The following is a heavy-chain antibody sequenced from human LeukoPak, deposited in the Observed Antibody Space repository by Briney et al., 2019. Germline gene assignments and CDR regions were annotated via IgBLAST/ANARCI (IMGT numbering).Heavy chain of an antibody. CDR3: ARVPVTTGAFDI. Sequence: SETLSLTCGVSGGAISNSNWWSWVRQPPGKGPEWIGEIYHSGSTNCNPSLKSRVTISVDKSKNQFSLKLTSVTAADTAVYYCARVPVTTGAFDIWGQGTMVTVSS. V-gene: IGHV4-4*02. CDR1: GGAISNSNW. D-gene: IGHD4-17*01. CDR2: IYHSGST. J-gene: IGHJ3*02.